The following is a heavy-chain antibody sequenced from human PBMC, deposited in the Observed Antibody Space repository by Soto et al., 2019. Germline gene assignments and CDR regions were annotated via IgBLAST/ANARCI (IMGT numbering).Heavy chain of an antibody. J-gene: IGHJ4*02. CDR1: GGSLSNYG. V-gene: IGHV1-18*01. CDR3: ARDGGLVVVTTDY. CDR2: IIAVFGTA. D-gene: IGHD2-21*02. Sequence: ASVKVSCKASGGSLSNYGISWVRQAPGQGLEWMGWIIAVFGTANYAQKLQGRVTMTTDTSTNTAYMELRSLRSDDTAVYYCARDGGLVVVTTDYWGQGTLVTVSS.